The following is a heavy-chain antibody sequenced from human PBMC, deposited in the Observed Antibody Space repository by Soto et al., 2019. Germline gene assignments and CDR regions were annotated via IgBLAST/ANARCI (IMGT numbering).Heavy chain of an antibody. Sequence: SETLSLTCTVSGGSISSSSYYWGWIRQPPGKGLEWIGSIFYSGSTYYNPSLKSRVTISVDTSKNQFSLKLSSVTAADTAVYYCARHNYGSGSTYFDYWGQGTLVTVSS. V-gene: IGHV4-39*01. CDR2: IFYSGST. D-gene: IGHD3-10*01. CDR1: GGSISSSSYY. J-gene: IGHJ4*02. CDR3: ARHNYGSGSTYFDY.